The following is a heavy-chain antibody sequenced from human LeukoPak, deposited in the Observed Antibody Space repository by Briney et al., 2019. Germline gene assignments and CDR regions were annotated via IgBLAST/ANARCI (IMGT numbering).Heavy chain of an antibody. V-gene: IGHV3-23*01. Sequence: GGSLRLSCAASGFTFSSYAMSWVRQAPGKGLEWVSAISGSGDSTYYADSVKGRFTISRDNSKNTLYVQMNSLRAEDTAVYYCARTIGISPMTTVTAFGYWGQGTLVTVSS. CDR1: GFTFSSYA. CDR3: ARTIGISPMTTVTAFGY. J-gene: IGHJ4*02. D-gene: IGHD4-17*01. CDR2: ISGSGDST.